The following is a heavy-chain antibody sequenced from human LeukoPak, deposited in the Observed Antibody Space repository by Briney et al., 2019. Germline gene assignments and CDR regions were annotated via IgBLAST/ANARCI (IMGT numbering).Heavy chain of an antibody. CDR2: IKQDGSAK. J-gene: IGHJ4*02. CDR3: ARWRGSTSERSDY. D-gene: IGHD2-2*01. V-gene: IGHV3-7*01. CDR1: GFTFSDYW. Sequence: GGSLRLSCTASGFTFSDYWMTWVRQAPGKGLEGVANIKQDGSAKYYVDSVKGRFTISRDNAKNSLYLQMDSLRVEDTATYYCARWRGSTSERSDYWGQGTLVTVSS.